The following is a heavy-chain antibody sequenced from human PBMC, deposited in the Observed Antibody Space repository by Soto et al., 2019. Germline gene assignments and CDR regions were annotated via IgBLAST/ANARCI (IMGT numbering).Heavy chain of an antibody. J-gene: IGHJ6*02. CDR1: GGSISSYY. CDR3: ARHRRGSYYGMDV. CDR2: IYYSGST. Sequence: QVQLQESGPGLVKPSETLSLTCTVSGGSISSYYWSWIRQPPGKGLEWIGYIYYSGSTNYNPSLKSRVXXSXDXSKTQSSRKLSSVTAADTAVYYCARHRRGSYYGMDVWGQGTTVTVSS. V-gene: IGHV4-59*08.